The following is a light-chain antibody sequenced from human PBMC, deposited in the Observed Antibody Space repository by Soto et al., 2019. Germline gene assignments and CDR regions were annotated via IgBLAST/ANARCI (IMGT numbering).Light chain of an antibody. Sequence: PGEIATVSFRASPSVTNFLAWYQQRPGQAPTLLISDASTRAPGIPDRFSGSGSGTDFTLTISRLQPEDYALYHCQQYGPSLITFGQGTRLEIK. CDR2: DAS. J-gene: IGKJ5*01. CDR1: PSVTNF. V-gene: IGKV3-20*01. CDR3: QQYGPSLIT.